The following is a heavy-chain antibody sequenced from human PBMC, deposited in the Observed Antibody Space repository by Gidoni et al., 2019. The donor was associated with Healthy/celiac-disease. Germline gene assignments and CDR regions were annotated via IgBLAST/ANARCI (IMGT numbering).Heavy chain of an antibody. CDR2: IYYSGST. J-gene: IGHJ6*02. D-gene: IGHD3-3*01. Sequence: QVQLQESGPGLVKPSQPLSLTCTFSGGSISSGGYYWSWIRQHPGKGLEWIGYIYYSGSTYYNPSLKSRVTISVDTSKNQFSLKLSSVTAADTAVYYCARDGNDFWSGYYGDYYYYGMDVWGQGTTVTVSS. CDR1: GGSISSGGYY. CDR3: ARDGNDFWSGYYGDYYYYGMDV. V-gene: IGHV4-31*03.